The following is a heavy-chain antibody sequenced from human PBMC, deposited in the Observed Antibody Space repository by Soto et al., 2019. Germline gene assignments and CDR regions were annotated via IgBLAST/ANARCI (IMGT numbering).Heavy chain of an antibody. CDR2: IYYSVST. J-gene: IGHJ4*02. D-gene: IGHD4-4*01. CDR3: ARAGMTTVTKFDY. V-gene: IGHV4-31*03. Sequence: PSETLSLTCTVSGGSISSGGYYWSWIRQHPGKGLEWIGYIYYSVSTYYNPSLKSRVTISVDTSKNQFSLKLSSVTAADTAVYYCARAGMTTVTKFDYWGQGTLVTVSS. CDR1: GGSISSGGYY.